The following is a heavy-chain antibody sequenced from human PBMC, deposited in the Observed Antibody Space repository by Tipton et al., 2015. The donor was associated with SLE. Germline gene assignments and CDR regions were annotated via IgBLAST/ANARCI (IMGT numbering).Heavy chain of an antibody. V-gene: IGHV3-13*01. J-gene: IGHJ3*01. CDR1: GFSLNTYD. Sequence: SLRLSCAASGFSLNTYDMHWVRQTTGKGLEWVSGLGAAGDSYYPDSVKGRFTISRENAKNSLYLQMNSLRVGDTAAYYCARGRLVRFLEWTSYGFDVWGRGTMVTVSS. D-gene: IGHD3-3*01. CDR2: LGAAGDS. CDR3: ARGRLVRFLEWTSYGFDV.